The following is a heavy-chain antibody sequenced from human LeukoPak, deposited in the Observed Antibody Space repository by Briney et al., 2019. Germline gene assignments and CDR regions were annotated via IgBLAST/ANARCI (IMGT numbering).Heavy chain of an antibody. D-gene: IGHD2-15*01. Sequence: PPGGSLRLSCAASGFTFSSYEMNWVRQAPGKGLEWVSYISSSGSTIYYADSVKGRFTIFRDNAKNSLYLQMNSLRAEDTAVYYCARGYCSGGSCYSIDYWGQGTLVTVSS. V-gene: IGHV3-48*03. CDR2: ISSSGSTI. CDR3: ARGYCSGGSCYSIDY. CDR1: GFTFSSYE. J-gene: IGHJ4*02.